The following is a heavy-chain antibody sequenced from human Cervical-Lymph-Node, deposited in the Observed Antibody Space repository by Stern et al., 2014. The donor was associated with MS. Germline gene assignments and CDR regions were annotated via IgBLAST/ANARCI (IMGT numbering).Heavy chain of an antibody. D-gene: IGHD4-17*01. V-gene: IGHV1-69*01. Sequence: VQLVESGAEVKKPGSSVKVSCKASGGTFSNYATSWVRQAPGQGLAWLGGIVPLFGKPNYAQKFQGRVTITADESTSTAYMDLSRLRSEDTAVYYCASPLTATSVPFGYYGMDVWGQGTTVTVS. J-gene: IGHJ6*02. CDR2: IVPLFGKP. CDR1: GGTFSNYA. CDR3: ASPLTATSVPFGYYGMDV.